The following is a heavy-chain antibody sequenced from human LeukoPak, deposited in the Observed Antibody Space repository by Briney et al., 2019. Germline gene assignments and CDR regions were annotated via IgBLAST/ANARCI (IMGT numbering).Heavy chain of an antibody. J-gene: IGHJ6*03. CDR1: GFTVSSNY. CDR3: ARDRSCTGGSCYMDV. Sequence: GGSLRLSCEASGFTVSSNYMSWVRQAPGKGLEWVSVIYSGGTTYYADSVKGRFTISRDNSKNTVYLQMNSLRAEDTAVYYCARDRSCTGGSCYMDVWGRGTTVTVSS. V-gene: IGHV3-53*01. D-gene: IGHD2-15*01. CDR2: IYSGGTT.